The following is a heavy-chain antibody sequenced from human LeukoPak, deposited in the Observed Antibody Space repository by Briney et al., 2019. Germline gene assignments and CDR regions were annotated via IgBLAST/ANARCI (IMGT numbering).Heavy chain of an antibody. CDR3: ARGDYGDYDY. D-gene: IGHD4-17*01. J-gene: IGHJ4*02. V-gene: IGHV3-66*01. CDR1: GFTVSSNY. CDR2: IYSGGST. Sequence: GGSLRLSCAASGFTVSSNYMSWVRQAPGKGLEWVSVIYSGGSTYYADPVKGRFTISRDNPKNTLYLQMNSPRAEDTAVYYCARGDYGDYDYWGQGTLVTVSS.